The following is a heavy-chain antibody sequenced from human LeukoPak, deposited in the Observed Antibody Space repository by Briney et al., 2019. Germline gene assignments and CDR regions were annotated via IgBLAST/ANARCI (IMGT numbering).Heavy chain of an antibody. V-gene: IGHV3-23*01. Sequence: PGESLRLSCGASGLTVSSYAVSWVRQAPGKGLEWVSTIIGSAANTYYADSVKGRFTISRDDSKNTVYLQMNSLRAEDTAVYSCAKYTSGTSYRGLDQWGHGTLVTVSS. D-gene: IGHD3-10*01. J-gene: IGHJ4*01. CDR2: IIGSAANT. CDR3: AKYTSGTSYRGLDQ. CDR1: GLTVSSYA.